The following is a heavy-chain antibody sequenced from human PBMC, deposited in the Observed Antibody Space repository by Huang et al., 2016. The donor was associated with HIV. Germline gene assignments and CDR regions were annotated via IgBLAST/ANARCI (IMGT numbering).Heavy chain of an antibody. CDR1: GYTFTSYY. J-gene: IGHJ6*04. Sequence: QVQLVQSGAEVKKPGASVRVSCKASGYTFTSYYMHWVRQGPGKGLEWMGIINSIGGSTTYAQKVQGRVTMTRDTSTSTVYMELSNLRSEDTAVYYCARERRGFGMDVWGKGTTVTVSS. CDR3: ARERRGFGMDV. V-gene: IGHV1-46*03. CDR2: INSIGGST.